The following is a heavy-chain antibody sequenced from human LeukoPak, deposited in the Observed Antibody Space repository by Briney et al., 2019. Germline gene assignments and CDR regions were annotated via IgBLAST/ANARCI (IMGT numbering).Heavy chain of an antibody. CDR2: INPSSGST. D-gene: IGHD3-22*01. CDR3: ARVVPRYYDTSGANWFDP. J-gene: IGHJ5*02. CDR1: GYTFTGYY. Sequence: ASVKVSCKASGYTFTGYYMHWVRQAPGQGLEWMGIINPSSGSTSYAQKFQGRVTMTRDTSTSTVYLELSRLRSEDTAVYFCARVVPRYYDTSGANWFDPWGQGTLVTVSS. V-gene: IGHV1-46*01.